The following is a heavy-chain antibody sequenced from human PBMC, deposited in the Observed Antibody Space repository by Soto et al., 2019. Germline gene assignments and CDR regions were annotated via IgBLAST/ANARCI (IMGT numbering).Heavy chain of an antibody. J-gene: IGHJ6*02. V-gene: IGHV1-3*01. CDR1: GYTFTNSA. CDR3: ARAYDFWSGYYYYYYGMDV. D-gene: IGHD3-3*01. CDR2: INVGNGNT. Sequence: ASVKVSCKASGYTFTNSAIHWVRQAPGQTLEWMGWINVGNGNTKYSQKFQGRVTITRDTSASTAYMELSSLRSEDTAVYYCARAYDFWSGYYYYYYGMDVWGQGTTVTVSS.